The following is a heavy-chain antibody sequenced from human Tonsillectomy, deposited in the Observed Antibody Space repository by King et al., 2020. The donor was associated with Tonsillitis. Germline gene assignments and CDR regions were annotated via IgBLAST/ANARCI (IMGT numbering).Heavy chain of an antibody. J-gene: IGHJ6*04. CDR3: AEERVVPDGMLYHHYGMDL. D-gene: IGHD2-2*01. V-gene: IGHV3-53*04. CDR1: GFTVSSNY. CDR2: IYSGGGT. Sequence: VQLVESGGGLIQPGGSLRLSCAASGFTVSSNYMSWVRQAPGKGLEWVSIIYSGGGTYYTDSAKGRFTISRHNAKNTIYLQMNSLVAEDTAGYYCAEERVVPDGMLYHHYGMDLWGKGTTVSLSS.